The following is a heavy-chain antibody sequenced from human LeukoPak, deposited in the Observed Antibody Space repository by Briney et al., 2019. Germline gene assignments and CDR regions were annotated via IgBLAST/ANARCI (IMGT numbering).Heavy chain of an antibody. D-gene: IGHD5/OR15-5a*01. CDR3: ARDAVSTTTAGGIDY. Sequence: ASVKVSCKASGYTFTNYAISWVRQAPGQGLEWMGWISAYSGYTHYAQKTQGRVTVTTEASTSTAYMELRSLTSYDTAVYYCARDAVSTTTAGGIDYWGQGTLVTVSS. V-gene: IGHV1-18*01. CDR1: GYTFTNYA. J-gene: IGHJ4*02. CDR2: ISAYSGYT.